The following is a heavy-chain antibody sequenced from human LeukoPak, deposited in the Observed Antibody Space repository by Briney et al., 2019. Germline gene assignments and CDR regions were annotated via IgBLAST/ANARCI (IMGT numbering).Heavy chain of an antibody. V-gene: IGHV4-61*02. CDR1: GGSISSTTYY. J-gene: IGHJ4*02. Sequence: TLSLTCTVSGGSISSTTYYWNWLRQPAGKGLEWIGRIYTTGSTNYNPSLKSRVTISLDTARNQFSLKLSSVTAADTAVYYCARRQDGHDYWGQGTLVTVSS. CDR2: IYTTGST. CDR3: ARRQDGHDY.